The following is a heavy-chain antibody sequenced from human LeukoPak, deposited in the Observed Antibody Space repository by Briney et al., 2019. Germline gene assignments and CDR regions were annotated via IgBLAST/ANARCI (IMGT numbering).Heavy chain of an antibody. Sequence: GGPLRLSCAASGFTFSSYGMHWVRQAPGKGLEWVAFIRYDGSNKYYADSVKGRFTISRDNSKNTLYLQMNSLRAEDTAVYYCAKVGIYGSGSYYNGDAFDIWGQGTMVTVSS. J-gene: IGHJ3*02. D-gene: IGHD3-10*01. V-gene: IGHV3-30*02. CDR1: GFTFSSYG. CDR3: AKVGIYGSGSYYNGDAFDI. CDR2: IRYDGSNK.